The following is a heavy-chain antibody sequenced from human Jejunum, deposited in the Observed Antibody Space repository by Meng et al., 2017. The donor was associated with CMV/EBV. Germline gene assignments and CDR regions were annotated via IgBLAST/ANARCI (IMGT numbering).Heavy chain of an antibody. J-gene: IGHJ4*02. CDR1: GFHLCGFW. V-gene: IGHV3-74*01. D-gene: IGHD2-8*01. CDR2: INNDRSGT. CDR3: VRGNGLSLDF. Sequence: LTCAGSGFHLCGFWMHWVRKRTGKGLEWVARINNDRSGTSYAKSVKGRLTISRDNAKNTVYLEVNNLRADDTAVYFCVRGNGLSLDFWGQGTLVTVSS.